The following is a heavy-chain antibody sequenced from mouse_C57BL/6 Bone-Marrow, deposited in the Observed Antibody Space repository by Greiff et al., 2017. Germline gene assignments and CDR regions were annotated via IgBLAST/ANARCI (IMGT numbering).Heavy chain of an antibody. D-gene: IGHD2-4*01. CDR1: GYSFTSYY. V-gene: IGHV1-66*01. CDR2: IYPGSGNT. Sequence: VKLVESGPELVKPGASVKISCKASGYSFTSYYIHWVKQRPGQGLEWIGWIYPGSGNTKYNEKFKGKATLTADTSSSTAYMQLSSLTSEDSAVYYCARYDYEDYWGQGTTLTVSS. CDR3: ARYDYEDY. J-gene: IGHJ2*01.